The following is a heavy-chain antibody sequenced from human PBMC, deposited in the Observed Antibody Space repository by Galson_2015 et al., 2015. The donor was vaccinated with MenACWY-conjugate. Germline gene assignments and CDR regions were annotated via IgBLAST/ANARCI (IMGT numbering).Heavy chain of an antibody. CDR1: GFTFTGYE. CDR2: ISTSGSPI. J-gene: IGHJ6*03. CDR3: ARVESWIRQYFYYMDV. V-gene: IGHV3-48*03. Sequence: SLRLSCAASGFTFTGYEFNWVRQAPGKGLEWLSYISTSGSPIYYADSVKGRFTISRDNIKKSLFLEMNRLRAGDTGIYYCARVESWIRQYFYYMDVWGKGTTVTVSS. D-gene: IGHD5-18*01.